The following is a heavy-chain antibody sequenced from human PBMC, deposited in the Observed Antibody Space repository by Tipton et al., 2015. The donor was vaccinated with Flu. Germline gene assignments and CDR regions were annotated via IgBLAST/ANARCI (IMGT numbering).Heavy chain of an antibody. CDR3: ASGYSSGGGHAFDI. J-gene: IGHJ3*02. Sequence: TLSLTCTVSGGSISSYYWSWIRQPPGKGLEWIGYIYYSGSTNYNPSLKSRVTISVDTSKNQFSLKLSSVTAADTAVYYCASGYSSGGGHAFDIWGQETMVTVSS. CDR1: GGSISSYY. D-gene: IGHD5-18*01. CDR2: IYYSGST. V-gene: IGHV4-59*01.